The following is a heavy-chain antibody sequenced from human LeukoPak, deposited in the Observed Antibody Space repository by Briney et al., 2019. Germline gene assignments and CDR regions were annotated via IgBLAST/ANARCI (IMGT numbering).Heavy chain of an antibody. J-gene: IGHJ4*02. CDR1: GGSFSGYY. D-gene: IGHD2/OR15-2a*01. V-gene: IGHV4-34*01. CDR3: ARGTSMTHPFDY. Sequence: SETLSLTCAVYGGSFSGYYWSWIRQPPGKGLEWIGEINHSGSTNYNPSLKSRVTISVDTSKNQFSLKLSSVTAADTAVYYCARGTSMTHPFDYWGQGTLVTVSS. CDR2: INHSGST.